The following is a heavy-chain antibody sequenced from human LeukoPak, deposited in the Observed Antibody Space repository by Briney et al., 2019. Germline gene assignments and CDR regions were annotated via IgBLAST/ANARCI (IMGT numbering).Heavy chain of an antibody. V-gene: IGHV4-38-2*02. D-gene: IGHD1-1*01. CDR3: VRARLERRISAFDS. Sequence: SETLSLTCTVSDYPISSGYYWGWIRQPPGKGLEWIGIILQSESTYYNPSLKSRVTISVDTSKNQFSLRLSSVTAADTAVYYCVRARLERRISAFDSWGQGTLVTVSS. CDR2: ILQSEST. CDR1: DYPISSGYY. J-gene: IGHJ4*02.